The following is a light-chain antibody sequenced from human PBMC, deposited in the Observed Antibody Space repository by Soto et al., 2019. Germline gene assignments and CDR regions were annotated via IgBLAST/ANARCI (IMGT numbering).Light chain of an antibody. CDR1: GSDVGGYDY. J-gene: IGLJ1*01. CDR3: SSYTDRQSYL. V-gene: IGLV2-14*01. Sequence: QSVLTQPASVSGSPGQSITISCTGTGSDVGGYDYVSWYQHHPGKAPKVMIYEVTNRPSGVSNRFSGSKSGNTASLTISGLLAEDEADYYCSSYTDRQSYLFGTGTKVTVL. CDR2: EVT.